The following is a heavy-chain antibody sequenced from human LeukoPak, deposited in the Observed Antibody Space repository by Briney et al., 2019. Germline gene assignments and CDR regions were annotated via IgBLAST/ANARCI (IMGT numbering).Heavy chain of an antibody. V-gene: IGHV1-46*01. CDR1: GYTFTSYY. CDR3: ASSIAVASWFDP. J-gene: IGHJ5*02. Sequence: ASVKVSCKASGYTFTSYYMHWVRQAPGQGLEWTGIINPSGGSTSYAQKFQGRVTMTRDMSTSTVYMELSSLRSEDTAVYYCASSIAVASWFDPWGQGTLVTVSS. CDR2: INPSGGST. D-gene: IGHD6-19*01.